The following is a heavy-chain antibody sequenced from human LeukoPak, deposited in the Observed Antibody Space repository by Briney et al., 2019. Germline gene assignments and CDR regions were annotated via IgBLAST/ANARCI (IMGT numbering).Heavy chain of an antibody. D-gene: IGHD3-10*01. J-gene: IGHJ6*02. V-gene: IGHV1-46*01. CDR1: GYTFTSYY. CDR3: ARFPSHYGMDV. Sequence: ASVKVSCKASGYTFTSYYMHWVRQAPGQGLEWMGIINPSGGSTSYAQKFQGRVTMTRDTSASTAYMELSSLRSEDTAVYYCARFPSHYGMDVWGQGTTVTVSS. CDR2: INPSGGST.